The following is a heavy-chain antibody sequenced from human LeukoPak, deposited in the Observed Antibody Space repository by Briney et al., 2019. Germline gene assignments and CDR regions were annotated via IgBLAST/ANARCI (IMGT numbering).Heavy chain of an antibody. V-gene: IGHV3-48*03. CDR3: TTLTVASSFDY. CDR2: ISSSGGTR. CDR1: EFAFSVYE. Sequence: GGSLRLSCAASEFAFSVYEMYWVRQAPGKGLEWVSYISSSGGTRYYADSVKGRFTISRDNAKNSLYLQTNSLRAEDTAVYYCTTLTVASSFDYWGQGALVTVSS. J-gene: IGHJ4*02. D-gene: IGHD6-19*01.